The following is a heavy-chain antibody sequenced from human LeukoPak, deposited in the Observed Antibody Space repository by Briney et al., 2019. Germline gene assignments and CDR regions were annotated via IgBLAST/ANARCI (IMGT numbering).Heavy chain of an antibody. CDR1: GFTFSSYA. Sequence: GGSLRLSCAASGFTFSSYAMHWVRQAPGKGLEWVAVISYDGSNKYYADSVKGRFTISRDNAKNSLYLQMNSLRAEDTAVYYCAELGITMIGRVWGKGTTVTVSS. J-gene: IGHJ6*04. CDR2: ISYDGSNK. D-gene: IGHD3-10*02. CDR3: AELGITMIGRV. V-gene: IGHV3-30*04.